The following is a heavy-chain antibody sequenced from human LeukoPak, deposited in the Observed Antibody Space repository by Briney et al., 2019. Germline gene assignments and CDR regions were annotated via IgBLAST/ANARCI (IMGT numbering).Heavy chain of an antibody. D-gene: IGHD1-26*01. CDR3: ARDGGYSGGYSEWFDP. V-gene: IGHV4-4*07. J-gene: IGHJ5*02. Sequence: SETLSLTCTVSGGSISSYYWSWIRQPAGKGLEWIGRIYTSGSTNYNPSLKSRVTMSVDTSKNQFSLKLSSVTAADTAVYYCARDGGYSGGYSEWFDPWGQGTLVTVSS. CDR1: GGSISSYY. CDR2: IYTSGST.